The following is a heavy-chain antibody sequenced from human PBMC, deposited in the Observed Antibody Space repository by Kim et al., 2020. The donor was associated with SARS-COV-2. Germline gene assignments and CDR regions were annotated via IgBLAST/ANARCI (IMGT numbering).Heavy chain of an antibody. J-gene: IGHJ6*02. Sequence: SETLSLTCTVSGGSISSYYWSWIRQPPGKGLEWIGYIYYSGSTNYNPSLKSRVTISVDTSKNQFSLKLSSVTAADTAVYYCARDTFGGIADGRYYYYGMDVWGQGTTVTVSS. CDR2: IYYSGST. CDR3: ARDTFGGIADGRYYYYGMDV. D-gene: IGHD6-13*01. V-gene: IGHV4-59*01. CDR1: GGSISSYY.